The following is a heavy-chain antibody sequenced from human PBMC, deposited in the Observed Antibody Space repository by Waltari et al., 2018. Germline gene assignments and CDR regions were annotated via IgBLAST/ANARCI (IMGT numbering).Heavy chain of an antibody. Sequence: EVRLVESGGGLVQPGGSLRLSCEASGFMFSRHWLSWVRQPAGKGLEWLADIKGDGSKTYYVDSVKGRFTISRDNTKNSLYLQMNSLTAEDTAVYYCARVFGGSYWFDYWGQGTLVTVSS. CDR1: GFMFSRHW. D-gene: IGHD1-26*01. CDR3: ARVFGGSYWFDY. CDR2: IKGDGSKT. V-gene: IGHV3-7*03. J-gene: IGHJ4*02.